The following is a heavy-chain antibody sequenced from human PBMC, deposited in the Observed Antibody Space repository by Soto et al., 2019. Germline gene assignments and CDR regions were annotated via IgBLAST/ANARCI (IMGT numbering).Heavy chain of an antibody. CDR3: TRQTGPGGNSPFDY. V-gene: IGHV3-73*02. Sequence: EVQLVESGGGLVQPGESLKLSCAASGFTFSGSAMHWVRQASGKGLEWLGRIRNKANSYGTAYAATVKGRFTISRDDSKNTAYLQMNSLKTEDTAVYFCTRQTGPGGNSPFDYWGQGTLVTVSS. D-gene: IGHD2-21*02. J-gene: IGHJ4*02. CDR1: GFTFSGSA. CDR2: IRNKANSYGT.